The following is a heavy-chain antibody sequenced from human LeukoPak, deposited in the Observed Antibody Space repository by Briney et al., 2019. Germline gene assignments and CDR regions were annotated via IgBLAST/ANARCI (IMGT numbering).Heavy chain of an antibody. CDR2: IYSGGST. CDR3: ARGGSYFDISGYYFY. V-gene: IGHV3-66*01. CDR1: GFTVGSNT. D-gene: IGHD3-22*01. Sequence: PGGSLRLSCAASGFTVGSNTMSWVRQAPGKGLEWVSIIYSGGSTSYADSVKGRFTISRDNSKNTLYLQMNSLRTEDTAVYYRARGGSYFDISGYYFYWGQGTLVTVSS. J-gene: IGHJ4*02.